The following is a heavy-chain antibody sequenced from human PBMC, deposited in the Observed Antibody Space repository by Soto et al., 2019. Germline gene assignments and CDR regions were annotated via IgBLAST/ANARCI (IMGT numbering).Heavy chain of an antibody. D-gene: IGHD3-10*01. CDR1: GGSISNNDW. J-gene: IGHJ6*02. V-gene: IGHV4-4*02. CDR2: IYHGGST. CDR3: ARARTDAEGFDYYYGMDV. Sequence: QVQLQESGPGLVKPSGTLSLTCTVSGGSISNNDWWSWVRQPPGKTLEWIGDIYHGGSTNYNPALKTQITISTDKSENQFSLRLTPATAAYTAVYYCARARTDAEGFDYYYGMDVWGQGATVTVSS.